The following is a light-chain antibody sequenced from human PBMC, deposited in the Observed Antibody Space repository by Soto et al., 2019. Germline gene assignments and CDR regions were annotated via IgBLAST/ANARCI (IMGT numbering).Light chain of an antibody. CDR3: NSFTGSRGYV. V-gene: IGLV2-14*01. CDR1: SSDVGGNNH. Sequence: QSALTQPASVSGSPRQSITISCAGTSSDVGGNNHVSWYQQHPGKAPKLIIYGVTNRPSGVSYRFSGSKSGNTASLTISGLQTEDEADYYCNSFTGSRGYVFGTGTKATVL. J-gene: IGLJ1*01. CDR2: GVT.